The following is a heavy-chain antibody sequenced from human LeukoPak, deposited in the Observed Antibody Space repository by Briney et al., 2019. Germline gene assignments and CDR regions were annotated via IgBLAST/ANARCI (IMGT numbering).Heavy chain of an antibody. J-gene: IGHJ4*02. Sequence: ASVKVSCKASGYTFTGYYMHWVRQAPGQGLEWMGRINPNSGGTNYAQKFQGRVTMTRDTSISTAYMELSRLRSEDTAVYYCATRDGYNYWYFDYWGQGTLVTVSS. V-gene: IGHV1-2*06. D-gene: IGHD5-24*01. CDR2: INPNSGGT. CDR1: GYTFTGYY. CDR3: ATRDGYNYWYFDY.